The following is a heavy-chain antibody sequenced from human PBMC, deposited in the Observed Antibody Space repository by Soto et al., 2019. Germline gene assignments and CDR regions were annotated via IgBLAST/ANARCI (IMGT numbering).Heavy chain of an antibody. D-gene: IGHD3-22*01. Sequence: QGQLVQSGAEGKKPGSSVKVSCKASGGTFSSYAISWVRQAPGQGLECMGGIIPIFGTANYAQKFQGRVTITADESTSTAYMELSSLRSEDTAVYYCAREVYYRSGMDVWGQGTTVTVSS. CDR2: IIPIFGTA. CDR3: AREVYYRSGMDV. V-gene: IGHV1-69*01. CDR1: GGTFSSYA. J-gene: IGHJ6*02.